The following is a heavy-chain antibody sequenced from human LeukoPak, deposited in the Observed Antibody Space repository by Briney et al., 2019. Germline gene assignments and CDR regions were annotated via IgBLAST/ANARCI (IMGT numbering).Heavy chain of an antibody. CDR3: ARDGRYCINGVCPYYFDY. V-gene: IGHV4-59*01. D-gene: IGHD2-8*01. CDR2: IYYSGST. Sequence: PSETLSLTCTVSGGSISSYYWSWIRQPPGKGLEWIGYIYYSGSTNYNPSLKSRVTISVDTSKNQFSLKLSSVTAADTAVYYCARDGRYCINGVCPYYFDYWGQGTLVTVSS. J-gene: IGHJ4*02. CDR1: GGSISSYY.